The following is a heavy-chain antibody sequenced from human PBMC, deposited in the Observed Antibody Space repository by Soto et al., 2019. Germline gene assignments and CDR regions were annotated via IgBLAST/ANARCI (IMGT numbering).Heavy chain of an antibody. Sequence: QVQLVQSGAEVKKPGSSVKVSCKASGGTFSSYTISWVRQAPGQGLEWMGRIIPILGIANYAQKFQGRVTITEEKSTSTAYMELSSLGCEDTAVYYCARGGVYYGSGSYGDYYYYYMDVWGKGTTVTVSS. V-gene: IGHV1-69*02. D-gene: IGHD3-10*01. CDR1: GGTFSSYT. J-gene: IGHJ6*03. CDR3: ARGGVYYGSGSYGDYYYYYMDV. CDR2: IIPILGIA.